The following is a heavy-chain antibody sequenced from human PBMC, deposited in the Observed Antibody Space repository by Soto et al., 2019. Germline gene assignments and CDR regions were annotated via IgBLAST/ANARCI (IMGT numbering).Heavy chain of an antibody. CDR2: INHVVGT. J-gene: IGHJ5*02. Sequence: PSETLSLTCAVYGGFLSESYWTWIRQPPGKGLEWIGEINHVVGTNYNPSLKSRVTMSVDTSQNQFSLRLISVTAADTAMYFCVRIRYQLPSSVLWLDPWGQGTPVTVSS. CDR3: VRIRYQLPSSVLWLDP. D-gene: IGHD3-16*01. V-gene: IGHV4-34*01. CDR1: GGFLSESY.